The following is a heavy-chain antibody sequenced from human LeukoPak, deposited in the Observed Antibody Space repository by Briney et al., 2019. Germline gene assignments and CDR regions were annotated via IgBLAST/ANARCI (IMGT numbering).Heavy chain of an antibody. Sequence: SETLSLTCTVSGGSISSGSYYWSWIRQPAGKGLEWIGRIYTSGSTNYNPSLKSQVTISVDTSKNQFSLKLSSVTAADTAVYYCARESSHYYGMDVWGQGTTVTVSS. V-gene: IGHV4-61*02. CDR3: ARESSHYYGMDV. CDR1: GGSISSGSYY. D-gene: IGHD6-6*01. J-gene: IGHJ6*02. CDR2: IYTSGST.